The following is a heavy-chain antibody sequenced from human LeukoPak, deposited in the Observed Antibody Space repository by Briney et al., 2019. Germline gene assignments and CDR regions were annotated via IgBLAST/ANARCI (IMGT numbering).Heavy chain of an antibody. V-gene: IGHV1-2*02. CDR3: AREIGGILVFDY. CDR2: INPNSGDS. Sequence: ASVKVSCKASGGTFTGYYMHWVRQAPGQGLEWMGWINPNSGDSHHAQKFQGRVTMTRDTSISTAYMELSRLRSDDTAVYYCAREIGGILVFDYWGQGTLVTVSS. CDR1: GGTFTGYY. J-gene: IGHJ4*02. D-gene: IGHD5-18*01.